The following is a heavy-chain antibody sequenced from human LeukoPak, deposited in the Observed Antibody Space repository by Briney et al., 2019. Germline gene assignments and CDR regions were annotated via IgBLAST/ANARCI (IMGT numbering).Heavy chain of an antibody. D-gene: IGHD2-15*01. CDR2: IIPIFVTA. J-gene: IGHJ4*02. V-gene: IGHV1-69*05. Sequence: SVKVSCKASVGTFSSYAISWVRQAPGQGLEWMGRIIPIFVTANYAQKFQGRVTITTDESTSTAYMELSRLTPEDTAVYYCAREQQVAATGRRPFSLAYWGQGTLVTVSS. CDR3: AREQQVAATGRRPFSLAY. CDR1: VGTFSSYA.